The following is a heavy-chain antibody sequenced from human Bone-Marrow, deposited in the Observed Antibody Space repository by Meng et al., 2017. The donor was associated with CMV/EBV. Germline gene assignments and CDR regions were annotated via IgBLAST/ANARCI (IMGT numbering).Heavy chain of an antibody. CDR3: ARMEVVPAAIYYYYGMDV. J-gene: IGHJ6*02. CDR1: GFSLSNARMG. CDR2: IFSNDEK. D-gene: IGHD2-2*01. Sequence: PTLVKPTETLTLTCTVSGFSLSNARMGVSWIRQPPGKALEWLAHIFSNDEKSYSTSLKSRLTISKDTSKSQVVITMTNMDPVDTATYYCARMEVVPAAIYYYYGMDVWGQGTTVTVSS. V-gene: IGHV2-26*01.